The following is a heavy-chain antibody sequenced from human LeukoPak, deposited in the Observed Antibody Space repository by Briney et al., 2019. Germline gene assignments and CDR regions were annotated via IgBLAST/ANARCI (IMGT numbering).Heavy chain of an antibody. D-gene: IGHD4-17*01. CDR3: ARDRPDYGVDY. V-gene: IGHV3-53*01. CDR1: GFTVSSNY. Sequence: GGSLRLSCAASGFTVSSNYMSWVRQAPGKGLEWVSVIYSGGSTYYADSVKGRFTISRDNSKNTLYLQTNSLRAEDTAVYYCARDRPDYGVDYWGQGTLVTVSS. J-gene: IGHJ4*02. CDR2: IYSGGST.